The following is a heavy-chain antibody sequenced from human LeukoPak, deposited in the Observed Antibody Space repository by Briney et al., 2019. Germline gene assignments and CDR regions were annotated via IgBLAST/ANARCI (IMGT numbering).Heavy chain of an antibody. CDR3: ARVLDLSKRGLDAFDI. J-gene: IGHJ3*02. V-gene: IGHV4-59*01. CDR1: GGSISSYF. Sequence: SETLSLTCTVSGGSISSYFWSWIRQPPGKGLEWIGYVYYSGSANYNPSLKSRVTISVDTSKKQFSLKLSSATAADTAVYYCARVLDLSKRGLDAFDIWGQGTMVTVSS. CDR2: VYYSGSA. D-gene: IGHD3-16*01.